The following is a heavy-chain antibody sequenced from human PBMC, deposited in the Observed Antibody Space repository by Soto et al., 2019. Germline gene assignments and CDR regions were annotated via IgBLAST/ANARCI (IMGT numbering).Heavy chain of an antibody. J-gene: IGHJ4*02. D-gene: IGHD6-6*01. Sequence: GSLRLSCAASGFTFISYAISWFRQSPLKGLEWVSAISGSGGSTYYADSVKGRFTISRDNSKDTLYLQMNSLRAEDTAVYYCAKDGSVYSSSSGNDYWGQGTLVTVSS. CDR2: ISGSGGST. V-gene: IGHV3-23*01. CDR3: AKDGSVYSSSSGNDY. CDR1: GFTFISYA.